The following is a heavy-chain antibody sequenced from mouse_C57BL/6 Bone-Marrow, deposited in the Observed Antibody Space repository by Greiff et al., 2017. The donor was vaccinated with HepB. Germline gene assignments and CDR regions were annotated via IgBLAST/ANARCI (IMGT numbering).Heavy chain of an antibody. J-gene: IGHJ4*01. Sequence: DVMLVESGGGLVQPKGSLKLSCAASGFSFNTYAMNWVRQAPGKGLEWVARIRSKSNNYATYYADSVKDRFTISRDDSESMLYLQMNNLKTEYTAMYYCVRHESSYDYEDYYAMDYWGQGTSVTVSS. V-gene: IGHV10-1*01. D-gene: IGHD2-4*01. CDR3: VRHESSYDYEDYYAMDY. CDR2: IRSKSNNYAT. CDR1: GFSFNTYA.